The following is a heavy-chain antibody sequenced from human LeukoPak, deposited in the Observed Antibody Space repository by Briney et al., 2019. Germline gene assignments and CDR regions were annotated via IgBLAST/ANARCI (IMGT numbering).Heavy chain of an antibody. CDR3: ARARSKPNDFWSGYAAFDY. CDR2: IIPIFGTA. CDR1: GGTFSSYA. Sequence: GSSVNVSCKASGGTFSSYAISWVRQAPGQGLEWMGRIIPIFGTANYAQKFQGRVTITTDESTSTAYMELSSLRSEDTAVYYCARARSKPNDFWSGYAAFDYWGQGTLVTVSS. V-gene: IGHV1-69*05. J-gene: IGHJ4*02. D-gene: IGHD3-3*01.